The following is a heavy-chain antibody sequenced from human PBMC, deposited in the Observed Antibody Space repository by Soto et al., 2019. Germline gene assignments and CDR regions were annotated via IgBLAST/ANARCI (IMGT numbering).Heavy chain of an antibody. J-gene: IGHJ6*02. CDR2: ISNSADST. CDR1: RFTFSSYA. V-gene: IGHV3-23*01. D-gene: IGHD3-10*01. CDR3: AKARGHYYGMDV. Sequence: PLGSLRLSCEASRFTFSSYALIWVLRSPRKGLELVSSISNSADSTYYADSVRGRFTISRDSSKNTLNLQMTSLRADDTAIYYCAKARGHYYGMDVWGQGTTVTVSS.